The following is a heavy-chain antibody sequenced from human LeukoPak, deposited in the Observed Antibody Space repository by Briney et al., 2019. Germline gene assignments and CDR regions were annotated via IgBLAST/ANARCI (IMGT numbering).Heavy chain of an antibody. CDR2: ISGSGATT. Sequence: PGGSLRLSCAASGFTFSNFAMTWVRQAPGKGLEWVSTISGSGATTYYADSVKGRFTISRDNSRDTLYLEMNSLRAEDRAVYYCARANSSAWHNFDFWGQGTLVTVSS. D-gene: IGHD6-19*01. J-gene: IGHJ4*02. CDR3: ARANSSAWHNFDF. V-gene: IGHV3-23*01. CDR1: GFTFSNFA.